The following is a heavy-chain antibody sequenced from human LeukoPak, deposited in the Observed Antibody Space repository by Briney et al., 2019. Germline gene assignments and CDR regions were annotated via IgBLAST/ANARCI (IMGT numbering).Heavy chain of an antibody. V-gene: IGHV4-39*07. CDR1: GGSISSYSYY. Sequence: PSETLSLTCTVSGGSISSYSYYWGWIRQPPGKGLEWIGSIYYSGSTYYNPSLKSRVTISVDTSKNQFSLKLSSVTAADTAVYYCARRLDILTGYYNYYGMDVWGQGTTVTVSS. J-gene: IGHJ6*02. CDR3: ARRLDILTGYYNYYGMDV. CDR2: IYYSGST. D-gene: IGHD3-9*01.